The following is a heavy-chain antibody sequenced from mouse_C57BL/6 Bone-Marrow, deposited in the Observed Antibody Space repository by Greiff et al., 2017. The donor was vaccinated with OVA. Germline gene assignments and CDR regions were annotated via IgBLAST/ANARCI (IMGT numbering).Heavy chain of an antibody. V-gene: IGHV1-26*01. CDR2: INPNNGGT. J-gene: IGHJ3*01. D-gene: IGHD3-2*02. Sequence: VQLQQSGPELVKPGASVKISCKASGYTFTDYYMNWVKQSHGKSLEWIGDINPNNGGTSYNQKFKGKATLTVDKSSSTAYMELRSLTSEDSAVYYCARQLRHEAWFAYWGQGTLVTVSA. CDR1: GYTFTDYY. CDR3: ARQLRHEAWFAY.